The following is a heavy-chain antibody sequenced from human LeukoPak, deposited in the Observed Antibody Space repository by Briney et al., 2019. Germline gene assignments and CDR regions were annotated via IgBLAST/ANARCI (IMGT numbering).Heavy chain of an antibody. CDR3: ARGGGAGRPPYYFDY. J-gene: IGHJ4*02. CDR2: INHSGST. V-gene: IGHV4-34*01. CDR1: GGSFSGYY. D-gene: IGHD6-19*01. Sequence: KPSETLSLTCAVYGGSFSGYYWSWIRQPPGKGLEWIGEINHSGSTNYNPSLKSRVTVSVATSKNLFSLKLSSVTAADTAVYYCARGGGAGRPPYYFDYWGRGTLVTVSS.